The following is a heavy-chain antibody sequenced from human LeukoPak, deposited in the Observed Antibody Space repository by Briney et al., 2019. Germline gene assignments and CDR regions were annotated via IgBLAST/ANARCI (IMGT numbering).Heavy chain of an antibody. CDR3: AREGDGLKMDY. Sequence: GASVKVSLKASGYTLTNYGISWVRQAPGQGLEWVGWISSYNGHTNYAQKLQGRVTVTTDTSTSTAYMELRSLRSDDTAVYYCAREGDGLKMDYWGQGTLVTVSS. CDR1: GYTLTNYG. J-gene: IGHJ1*01. V-gene: IGHV1-18*01. D-gene: IGHD3/OR15-3a*01. CDR2: ISSYNGHT.